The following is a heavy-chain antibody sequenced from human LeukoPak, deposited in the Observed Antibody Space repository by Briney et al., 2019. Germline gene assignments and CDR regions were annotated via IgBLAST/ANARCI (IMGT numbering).Heavy chain of an antibody. J-gene: IGHJ4*02. Sequence: RSSETLSLTCTVSGGSISSSSYYWGWIRQPPGKGLEWIGSIYYSGSTYYNPSLKSRVTISVDTSKNQFSLKLSSVTAADTAVYYCARSHYDILTGYSPHFDYWGQGTLVTVSS. CDR2: IYYSGST. CDR1: GGSISSSSYY. CDR3: ARSHYDILTGYSPHFDY. V-gene: IGHV4-39*07. D-gene: IGHD3-9*01.